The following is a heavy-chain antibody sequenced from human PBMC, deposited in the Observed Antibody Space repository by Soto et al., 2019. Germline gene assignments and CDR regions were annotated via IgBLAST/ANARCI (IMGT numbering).Heavy chain of an antibody. CDR1: GGSISSGDYY. J-gene: IGHJ4*02. Sequence: SETLSLTCTVSGGSISSGDYYWSWIRQPPGKGLEWIGYIYYSRSTYYTPTLKIRVTISVDKSKNQFSLKLSSVTAADTAVYYCARAQMATTVDYWGQGTLVTVSS. V-gene: IGHV4-30-4*01. CDR3: ARAQMATTVDY. D-gene: IGHD5-12*01. CDR2: IYYSRST.